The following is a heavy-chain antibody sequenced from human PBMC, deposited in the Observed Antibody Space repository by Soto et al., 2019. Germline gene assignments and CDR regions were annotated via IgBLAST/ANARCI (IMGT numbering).Heavy chain of an antibody. Sequence: EESLXISWKGSGYSFNSYLNGWVRQMPGKGLEWMGIIYPGESDTRYSTSWQGEVTISAHKSLSTAYLQWSSLKASSTAIYYFASGIVAPRGYGMDVWSQGTTVTVSS. J-gene: IGHJ6*02. CDR3: ASGIVAPRGYGMDV. D-gene: IGHD6-13*01. CDR1: GYSFNSYL. V-gene: IGHV5-51*01. CDR2: IYPGESDT.